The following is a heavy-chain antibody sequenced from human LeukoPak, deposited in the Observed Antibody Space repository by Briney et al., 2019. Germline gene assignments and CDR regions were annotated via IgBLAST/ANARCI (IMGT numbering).Heavy chain of an antibody. V-gene: IGHV3-7*05. Sequence: GGSLRLTCAASGFTFSTYSMTWVRQAPGKGLEWVANIKEDGSDKYYVDSVKGRFTISRDNAKDSLFLQMNSLRAEDTAVYYCARRRVGMVVWGQGTTVTVSS. CDR3: ARRRVGMVV. CDR1: GFTFSTYS. J-gene: IGHJ6*02. D-gene: IGHD6-13*01. CDR2: IKEDGSDK.